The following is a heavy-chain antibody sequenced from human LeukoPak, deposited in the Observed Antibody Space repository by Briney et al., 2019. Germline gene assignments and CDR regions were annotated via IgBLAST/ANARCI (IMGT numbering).Heavy chain of an antibody. Sequence: GESLKISCKGSGYSFTSYWIGWVRQMPGKGLEWMGIIYPGDSDDRYSPSFQGQVTISADKSISTAYLQWSSLKASDTAIYFCARLDGAHFGDYYYMDVWGKGTTVTVSS. CDR2: IYPGDSDD. V-gene: IGHV5-51*01. D-gene: IGHD4/OR15-4a*01. J-gene: IGHJ6*03. CDR1: GYSFTSYW. CDR3: ARLDGAHFGDYYYMDV.